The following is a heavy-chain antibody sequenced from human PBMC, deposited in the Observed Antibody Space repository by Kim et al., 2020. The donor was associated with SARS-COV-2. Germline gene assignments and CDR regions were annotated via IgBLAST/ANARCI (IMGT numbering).Heavy chain of an antibody. J-gene: IGHJ3*02. Sequence: TYTPSLKSRVTISVDTSKNQFSLKLSSVTAADTAVYYCARVLINHDAFDIWGQGTMVTVSS. V-gene: IGHV4-34*01. CDR3: ARVLINHDAFDI. D-gene: IGHD3-22*01.